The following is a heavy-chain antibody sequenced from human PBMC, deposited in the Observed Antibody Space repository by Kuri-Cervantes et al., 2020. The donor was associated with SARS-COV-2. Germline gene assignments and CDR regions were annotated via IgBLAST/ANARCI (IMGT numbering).Heavy chain of an antibody. CDR3: ARGTTPVYVSGPLWFHLDL. J-gene: IGHJ5*02. CDR1: GGSITIYY. D-gene: IGHD3-10*01. CDR2: ISETGGT. Sequence: SETLSLTCTVSGGSITIYYWSWIRQSPGKGLEWIGYISETGGTNYNPSLKSRVTMSVDISKNQFSLKMNSVNAADTAVYYCARGTTPVYVSGPLWFHLDLWGQGTLVTVSS. V-gene: IGHV4-59*01.